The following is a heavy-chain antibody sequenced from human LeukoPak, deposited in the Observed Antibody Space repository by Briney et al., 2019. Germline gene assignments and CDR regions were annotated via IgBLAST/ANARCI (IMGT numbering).Heavy chain of an antibody. CDR3: ARLSRTTVTTPHAGYFDY. CDR1: GGSISSSSYY. J-gene: IGHJ4*02. Sequence: SETLSLTCTVSGGSISSSSYYWGWIRQPPGKGLEWIGSIYYSGSTYHNPPLKSRVTVSVDTSKNQFSLKLSSVTAADTAVYYCARLSRTTVTTPHAGYFDYWGQGTLVTVSS. D-gene: IGHD4-17*01. CDR2: IYYSGST. V-gene: IGHV4-39*01.